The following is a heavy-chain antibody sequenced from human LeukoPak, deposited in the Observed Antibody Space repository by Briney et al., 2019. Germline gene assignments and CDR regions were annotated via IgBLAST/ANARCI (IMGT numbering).Heavy chain of an antibody. CDR1: GASFSTDY. CDR3: AKSHFWSGYASDY. CDR2: FYDRGST. Sequence: SETLSLTCTVSGASFSTDYWYWIRQSPGEGLQWIGCFYDRGSTSYNPSLKSRAALSVDTSKNQFFLSLKSVTAADTAVYYCAKSHFWSGYASDYWGRGILVTVSS. V-gene: IGHV4-4*09. J-gene: IGHJ4*02. D-gene: IGHD3-3*02.